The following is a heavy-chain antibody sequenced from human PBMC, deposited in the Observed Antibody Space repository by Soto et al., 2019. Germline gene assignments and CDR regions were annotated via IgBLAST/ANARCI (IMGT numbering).Heavy chain of an antibody. V-gene: IGHV3-23*01. CDR1: GFTFSSYA. Sequence: EVQLLESGGGLVQPGGSLRLSCAASGFTFSSYAMSWVRQAPGKGLEWVSAISGSGGSTYYADSVKGRFTISRDNSKNTLYLQMNSLRAEDTAVYYYAKDFHGDYPVYYYYGMDVWGQGTTVTVSS. CDR2: ISGSGGST. D-gene: IGHD4-17*01. J-gene: IGHJ6*02. CDR3: AKDFHGDYPVYYYYGMDV.